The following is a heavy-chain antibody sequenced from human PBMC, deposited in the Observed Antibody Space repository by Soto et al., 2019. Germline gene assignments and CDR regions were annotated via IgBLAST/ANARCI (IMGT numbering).Heavy chain of an antibody. J-gene: IGHJ5*02. D-gene: IGHD6-19*01. CDR2: INHSGST. CDR3: AAAVARGWLAP. Sequence: QVQLQQWGAGLLKPSETLSLTCAIYGGSFSGYYWSWIRQPPGKGLEWIGEINHSGSTNYNPSLKSRVAMLVDTSKNQFSLKLSSVTAADMAVYYCAAAVARGWLAPWGQGTLVTVSS. V-gene: IGHV4-34*02. CDR1: GGSFSGYY.